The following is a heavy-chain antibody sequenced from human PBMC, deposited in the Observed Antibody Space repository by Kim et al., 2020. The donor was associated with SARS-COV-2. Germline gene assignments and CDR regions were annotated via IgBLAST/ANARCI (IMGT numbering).Heavy chain of an antibody. CDR2: ISYDGSRK. D-gene: IGHD1-26*01. J-gene: IGHJ4*02. CDR3: ARSFSGSYFGYDY. Sequence: GGSLRLSCAASGFTFNTYGMHWVRQAPGKGLEWVAVISYDGSRKYYVDSVKGRFTISRDNPKNTLYLQMNSLRIEDTAVYYCARSFSGSYFGYDYWGQGSLVTVSS. CDR1: GFTFNTYG. V-gene: IGHV3-30*03.